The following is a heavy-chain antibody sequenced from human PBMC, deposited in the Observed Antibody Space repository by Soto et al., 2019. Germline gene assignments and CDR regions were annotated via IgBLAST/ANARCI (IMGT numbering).Heavy chain of an antibody. J-gene: IGHJ4*02. V-gene: IGHV1-69*13. Sequence: ASLKVSCKASGGTFSSYAISWVRQAPGQGLEWMGGIIPIFGTANYAQKFQGRVTITADESTSTAYMELSSLRSEDTAVYYCAEMELLGYWCQGTLVTVSS. CDR2: IIPIFGTA. D-gene: IGHD1-7*01. CDR3: AEMELLGY. CDR1: GGTFSSYA.